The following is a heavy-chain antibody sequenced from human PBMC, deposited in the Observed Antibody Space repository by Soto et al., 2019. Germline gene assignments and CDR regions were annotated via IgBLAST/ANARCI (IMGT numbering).Heavy chain of an antibody. Sequence: QVQLVESGGGVVQPGRSLRLSCAASGFTFSSYAMHWVRQAPGKGLEWVGLISYDGSNEYYAESVKGRFTISRDNSKNTVYLQLNSLRDEDTAVYYCAREEFGAYNFRRVQQTDYWGQGTLVTVSS. CDR2: ISYDGSNE. CDR3: AREEFGAYNFRRVQQTDY. V-gene: IGHV3-30-3*01. D-gene: IGHD3-10*02. CDR1: GFTFSSYA. J-gene: IGHJ4*02.